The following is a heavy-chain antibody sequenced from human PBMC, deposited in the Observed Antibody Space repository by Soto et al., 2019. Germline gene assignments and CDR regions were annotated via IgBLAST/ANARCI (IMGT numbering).Heavy chain of an antibody. Sequence: SETLSLTCAVYGGSFSGYYWSWIRQPPGKGLEWIGEINHSGSTNYNPSLKSRVTISVDTSKNQFSLKLSSVTAADTAVYYCAKRLAYCGGDCYAYYYSGMDVWGQGTTVTVSS. D-gene: IGHD2-21*02. J-gene: IGHJ6*02. CDR2: INHSGST. CDR3: AKRLAYCGGDCYAYYYSGMDV. V-gene: IGHV4-34*01. CDR1: GGSFSGYY.